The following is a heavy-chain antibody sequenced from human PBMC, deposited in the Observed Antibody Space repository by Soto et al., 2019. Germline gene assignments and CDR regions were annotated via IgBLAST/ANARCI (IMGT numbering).Heavy chain of an antibody. D-gene: IGHD3-3*01. CDR1: RFTFGSYA. Sequence: GSLRLSCAASRFTFGSYAMSWVRQAPGKGPEWVSAISGSGGSTYYADSVKGRFTISRDNSKNTLSLQMNSLRAEDTAIYYCAKGPTIFGVVIIFEYYYGLDIWGQGTTVTVSS. J-gene: IGHJ6*02. V-gene: IGHV3-23*01. CDR2: ISGSGGST. CDR3: AKGPTIFGVVIIFEYYYGLDI.